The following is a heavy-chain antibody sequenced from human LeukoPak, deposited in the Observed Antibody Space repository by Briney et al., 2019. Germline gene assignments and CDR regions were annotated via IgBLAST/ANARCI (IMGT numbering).Heavy chain of an antibody. CDR3: AKGLVPAARYGMDV. Sequence: PGGSLRLSCAASGFTFSSHAMSWVRQAPGKGLEWVSAISGSGGSTYYADSVKGRFTISRDNSKNTLYLQMNSLRAEDTAVYYCAKGLVPAARYGMDVWGQGTTVTVSS. D-gene: IGHD2-2*01. J-gene: IGHJ6*02. CDR1: GFTFSSHA. V-gene: IGHV3-23*01. CDR2: ISGSGGST.